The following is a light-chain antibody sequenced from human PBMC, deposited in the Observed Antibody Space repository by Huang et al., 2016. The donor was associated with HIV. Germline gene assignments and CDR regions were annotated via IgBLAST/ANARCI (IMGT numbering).Light chain of an antibody. CDR3: QQSDNIPPT. V-gene: IGKV1-39*01. J-gene: IGKJ1*01. CDR2: GAS. CDR1: QNINSY. Sequence: DIQMTQSPSSLSASVGDRVTITCRASQNINSYLNWYQKKPGKAPKVLIYGASILQSGVPARVSGSGSGTDFTLTISSRQPDDFATYYCQQSDNIPPTFGQGTRV.